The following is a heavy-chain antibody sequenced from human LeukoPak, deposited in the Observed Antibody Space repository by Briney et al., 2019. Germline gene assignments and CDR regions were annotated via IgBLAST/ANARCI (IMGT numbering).Heavy chain of an antibody. CDR1: GFNFNTYG. D-gene: IGHD2-2*02. J-gene: IGHJ4*02. Sequence: GGSLRLSCAASGFNFNTYGIHWVRQTPGKGLEWVALISYDGTKKWYADSVKGRFTISRDNSKNTLFLQMDSLRAEDTAVYYCAKDRSGMAYHLDFWGQGSLVTVSS. CDR3: AKDRSGMAYHLDF. CDR2: ISYDGTKK. V-gene: IGHV3-30*18.